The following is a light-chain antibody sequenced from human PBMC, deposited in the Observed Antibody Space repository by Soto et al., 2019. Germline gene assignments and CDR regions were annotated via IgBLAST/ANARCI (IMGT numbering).Light chain of an antibody. V-gene: IGLV2-11*01. Sequence: TQPRSVSVSPGESVTISCNGTSSDVGRYKYVSWYQQHPGQAPRLMIYDVSERPSGVPDRFSGSKSGNTASLTISGLQAEDEADYYCCSYAGNSAYVFATGTKVPVL. CDR3: CSYAGNSAYV. CDR1: SSDVGRYKY. J-gene: IGLJ1*01. CDR2: DVS.